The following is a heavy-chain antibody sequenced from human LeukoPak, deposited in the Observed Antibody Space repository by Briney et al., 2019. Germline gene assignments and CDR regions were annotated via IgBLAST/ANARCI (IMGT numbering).Heavy chain of an antibody. D-gene: IGHD3-10*01. Sequence: GGSLRLSCAASGFTFSSYSMNWVRHAPGKGLEWVSGINWNGGSTGYADSVKGRFTISRDNAKNSLYLQMNSLRAEDTALYYCARYYYGSGSYYNGPFDYWGQGTLVTVSS. V-gene: IGHV3-20*04. CDR1: GFTFSSYS. CDR2: INWNGGST. J-gene: IGHJ4*02. CDR3: ARYYYGSGSYYNGPFDY.